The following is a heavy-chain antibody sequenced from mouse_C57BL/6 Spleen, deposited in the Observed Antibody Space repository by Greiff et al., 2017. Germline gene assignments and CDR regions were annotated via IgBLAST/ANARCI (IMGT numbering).Heavy chain of an antibody. Sequence: VQLQQSGAELARPGASVKLSCKASGYTFTSYGISWVKQRTGQGLEWIGEIYPRSGNTYYNEKFKGKATLTADKSSSTAYMELRSLTSEDSAVYFCASLSYYSNYRYFDVWGTGTTVTVSS. CDR1: GYTFTSYG. D-gene: IGHD2-5*01. CDR3: ASLSYYSNYRYFDV. CDR2: IYPRSGNT. J-gene: IGHJ1*03. V-gene: IGHV1-81*01.